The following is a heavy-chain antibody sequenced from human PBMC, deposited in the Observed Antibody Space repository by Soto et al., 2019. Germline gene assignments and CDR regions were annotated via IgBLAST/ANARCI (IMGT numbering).Heavy chain of an antibody. V-gene: IGHV3-64D*06. J-gene: IGHJ4*01. CDR1: GFTFRNYA. CDR3: VKRHQLLPYYFEF. D-gene: IGHD2-15*01. Sequence: GGSLRLSCSVSGFTFRNYAMHWVPPAPGKGLEYVSGITSDGDSTWQADSVKDRFTIPKDNSKNTLFLQMSSLRGEDTAIYYCVKRHQLLPYYFEFWGPRTLVTVSS. CDR2: ITSDGDST.